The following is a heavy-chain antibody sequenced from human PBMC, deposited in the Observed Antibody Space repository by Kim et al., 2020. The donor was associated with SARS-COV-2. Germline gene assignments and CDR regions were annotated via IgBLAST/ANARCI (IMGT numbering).Heavy chain of an antibody. D-gene: IGHD6-19*01. CDR1: GFTFSSYS. CDR3: ARDRSSGLVAFDI. V-gene: IGHV3-21*01. CDR2: ISSSSSYI. J-gene: IGHJ3*02. Sequence: GGSLRLSCAASGFTFSSYSMNWVRQAPGKGLEWVSSISSSSSYIYYADSVKGRFTISRDNAKNSLYLQMKSLRAEDTAVYYCARDRSSGLVAFDIWGQGTMVTVSS.